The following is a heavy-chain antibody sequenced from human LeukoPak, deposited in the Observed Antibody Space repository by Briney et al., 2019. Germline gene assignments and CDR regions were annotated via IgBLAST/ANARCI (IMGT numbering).Heavy chain of an antibody. CDR2: INHSGST. J-gene: IGHJ4*02. V-gene: IGHV4-34*01. CDR1: GGSFSGYY. D-gene: IGHD3-9*01. CDR3: AREAVTYYDILTGSPSFEY. Sequence: SETLSLTCAVYGGSFSGYYWSWIRQPPGKGLEWIGEINHSGSTNYNPSLKSRVTISVDTSKNQFSLKLSSVTAADTAVYYCAREAVTYYDILTGSPSFEYWGQGTLVTVSS.